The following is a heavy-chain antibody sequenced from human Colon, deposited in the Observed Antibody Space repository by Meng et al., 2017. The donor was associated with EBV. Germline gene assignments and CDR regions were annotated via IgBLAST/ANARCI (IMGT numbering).Heavy chain of an antibody. CDR1: GTATGGSSNCWDYI. CDR2: IYYSDSP. J-gene: IGHJ4*02. V-gene: IGHV4-30-4*01. CDR3: ASHYYFDY. Sequence: QLQEPGPGPVQRSVTLSLTCTVTGTATGGSSNCWDYIWRRTGKAPGKVVECNCYIYYSDSPYLNPRVKSRVTMSMDTFKMQLCFMPSSVTAVDSAAYYRASHYYFDYWGQGTLVTVSS.